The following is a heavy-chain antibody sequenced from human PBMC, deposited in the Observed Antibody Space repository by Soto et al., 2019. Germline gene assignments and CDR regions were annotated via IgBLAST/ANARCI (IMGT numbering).Heavy chain of an antibody. CDR3: ARDPPLRYGDYYFDX. Sequence: QVQLVESGGXVVQPGRSLRLSCAASGFTFSSYVMHWVRQAPGKGLEWVAVIWYVGSNKYYADSVKGRXXXXRDXXXXXXXXXXXXXXAXXXXXXXCARDPPLRYGDYYFDXWGQG. V-gene: IGHV3-33*01. D-gene: IGHD4-17*01. J-gene: IGHJ4*02. CDR2: IWYVGSNK. CDR1: GFTFSSYV.